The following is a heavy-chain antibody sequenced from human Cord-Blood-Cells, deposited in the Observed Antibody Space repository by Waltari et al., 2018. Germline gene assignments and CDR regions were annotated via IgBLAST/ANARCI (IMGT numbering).Heavy chain of an antibody. V-gene: IGHV3-21*01. Sequence: EVQLVESGGGLVKPGGSLRLSCAASGFTFSSYSMNWVRQAPGKGLEWVSSISSGSSYIYYADSVKGRFTSSRDNAKNSLYLQMNSLRAEDTAVYYCARDRDGSYYAFDIWGQGTMVTVSS. CDR3: ARDRDGSYYAFDI. CDR1: GFTFSSYS. J-gene: IGHJ3*02. CDR2: ISSGSSYI. D-gene: IGHD1-26*01.